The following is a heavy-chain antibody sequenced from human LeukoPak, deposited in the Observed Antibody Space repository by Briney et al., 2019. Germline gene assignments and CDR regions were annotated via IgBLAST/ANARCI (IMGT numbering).Heavy chain of an antibody. CDR3: ARDHGGLERRKEAFDI. J-gene: IGHJ3*02. D-gene: IGHD1-1*01. CDR1: GFTFGDYA. CDR2: ISSSSSSYI. Sequence: GGSLRLSCTASGFTFGDYAMNWVRQAPGKGLEWVSSISSSSSSYIYYADSVKGRFTISRDNAKDSLYLQMNSLRAEDTAVYYCARDHGGLERRKEAFDIWGQGTMVTVSS. V-gene: IGHV3-21*01.